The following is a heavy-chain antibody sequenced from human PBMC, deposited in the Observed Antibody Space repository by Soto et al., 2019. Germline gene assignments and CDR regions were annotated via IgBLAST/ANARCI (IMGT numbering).Heavy chain of an antibody. D-gene: IGHD1-1*01. V-gene: IGHV3-43*01. J-gene: IGHJ3*02. CDR1: GFTFDDYT. CDR2: ITWEGGST. Sequence: GGSLRLSCAASGFTFDDYTMHWVRQAPGKGLEWVSLITWEGGSTYYADSVKGRFTISRDNSKNSLYLQMNSLRTEDTALYYCARVNWNYAFDMWGQGTMVTVSS. CDR3: ARVNWNYAFDM.